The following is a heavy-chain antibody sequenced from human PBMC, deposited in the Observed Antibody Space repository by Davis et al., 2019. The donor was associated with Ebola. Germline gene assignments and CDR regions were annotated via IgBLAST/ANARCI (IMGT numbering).Heavy chain of an antibody. CDR2: IYAGDSDT. Sequence: GESLKISCHGSGYGFADYWIAWVRQPPGKGLEWMGIIYAGDSDTRYSPSFEGQVTISVDRSITTAYLQWRSLRASDTAIYYCARQESLYGSSDYWGQGTLVTVSS. J-gene: IGHJ4*02. D-gene: IGHD3-22*01. CDR1: GYGFADYW. CDR3: ARQESLYGSSDY. V-gene: IGHV5-51*01.